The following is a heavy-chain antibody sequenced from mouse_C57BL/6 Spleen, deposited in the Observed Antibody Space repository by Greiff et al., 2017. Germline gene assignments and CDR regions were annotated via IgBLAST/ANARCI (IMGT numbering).Heavy chain of an antibody. CDR1: GYAFTNYL. J-gene: IGHJ4*01. D-gene: IGHD2-14*01. V-gene: IGHV1-54*01. CDR3: ARRGYSGYYAMDY. Sequence: VQLQQSGAELVRPGTSVKVSCKASGYAFTNYLIEWVKQRPGQGLEWIGVLNPGSGGTNYNEKFKGKATLTADKSSSTAYMQLSSLTSEDSAVYFCARRGYSGYYAMDYWGQGTSVTVSS. CDR2: LNPGSGGT.